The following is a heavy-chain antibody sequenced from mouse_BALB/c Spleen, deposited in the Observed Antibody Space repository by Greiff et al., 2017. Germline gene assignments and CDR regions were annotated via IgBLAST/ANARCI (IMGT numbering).Heavy chain of an antibody. CDR1: GYSFTGYY. CDR2: INPYNGAT. J-gene: IGHJ4*01. CDR3: ARWNYAMDY. Sequence: EVQLQQSGPELVKPGASVKISCKASGYSFTGYYMHWVKQSHVKSLEWIGRINPYNGATSYNQNFKDKASLTVDKSSSTAYMELHSLTSEDSAVYYCARWNYAMDYWGQGTSVTVSS. V-gene: IGHV1-31*01.